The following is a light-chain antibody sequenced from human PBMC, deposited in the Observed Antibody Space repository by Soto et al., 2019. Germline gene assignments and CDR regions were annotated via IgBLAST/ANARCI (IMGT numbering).Light chain of an antibody. CDR2: KAS. V-gene: IGKV1-5*03. Sequence: DIQMTHSPSTLSGSVGYIVTITCRSSQTISSWLAGYQQKPGKAPKLLIYKASTLKSGVPSRFSGSGSGTEFTLTISSLQPDDFATYYCQHYNSYSEAFGQGTKVDIK. J-gene: IGKJ1*01. CDR1: QTISSW. CDR3: QHYNSYSEA.